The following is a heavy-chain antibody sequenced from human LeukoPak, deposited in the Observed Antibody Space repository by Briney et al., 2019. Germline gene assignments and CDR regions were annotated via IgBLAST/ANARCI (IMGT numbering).Heavy chain of an antibody. V-gene: IGHV3-23*01. D-gene: IGHD6-13*01. CDR2: ISGSGGST. CDR1: GFTFSSYA. CDR3: AKGDEGSSWEFDY. Sequence: GGSLRLSCAASGFTFSSYAMSWVRQAPGKGLEWVSAISGSGGSTYYADSVRGRFTISRDNSKNTLYLQMNSLRAEDTAVYYCAKGDEGSSWEFDYWGQGTLVTVSS. J-gene: IGHJ4*02.